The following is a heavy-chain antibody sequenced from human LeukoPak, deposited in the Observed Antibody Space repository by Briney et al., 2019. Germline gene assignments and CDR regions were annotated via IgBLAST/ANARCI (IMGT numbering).Heavy chain of an antibody. D-gene: IGHD2-15*01. CDR2: ISDTGNT. V-gene: IGHV3-23*01. Sequence: GGSLRLSCAASGFTFSSYSMNWVRQAPGKGLEWVSAISDTGNTYHADSVKGRFTISRDSSRNTLFLQMNRLRPEDAAVYYCAKAPVTTCRGAFCYPFDYWGLGTLVTVSS. CDR3: AKAPVTTCRGAFCYPFDY. CDR1: GFTFSSYS. J-gene: IGHJ4*02.